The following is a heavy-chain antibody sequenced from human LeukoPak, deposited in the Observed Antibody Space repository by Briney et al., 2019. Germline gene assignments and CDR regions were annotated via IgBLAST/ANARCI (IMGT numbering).Heavy chain of an antibody. CDR2: ISYDGSNK. V-gene: IGHV3-30*18. Sequence: GESLRLSCAASKFPFGSYDMHWVRQAPGKGLEWVTLISYDGSNKYYADSVKGRFTISRDNSKNTLFLQMNSLRAEDTALYYCAKDRRIGDRGRGWKDRCFDSWGQGTLVTVSS. CDR3: AKDRRIGDRGRGWKDRCFDS. CDR1: KFPFGSYD. D-gene: IGHD1-1*01. J-gene: IGHJ4*02.